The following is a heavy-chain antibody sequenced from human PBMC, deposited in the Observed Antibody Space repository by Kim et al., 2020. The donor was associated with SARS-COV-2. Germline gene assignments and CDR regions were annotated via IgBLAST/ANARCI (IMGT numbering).Heavy chain of an antibody. V-gene: IGHV4-31*03. CDR3: ARAGVPEYSSPIRPYFDY. D-gene: IGHD6-6*01. J-gene: IGHJ4*02. CDR1: GGSISSGGYY. CDR2: IYYSGST. Sequence: SETLSLTCTVSGGSISSGGYYWSWIRQHPGKGLEWIGYIYYSGSTYYNPSLKSRVTISVDTSKNQFSLKLSSVTAADTAVYYCARAGVPEYSSPIRPYFDYWGQGTLVTVSS.